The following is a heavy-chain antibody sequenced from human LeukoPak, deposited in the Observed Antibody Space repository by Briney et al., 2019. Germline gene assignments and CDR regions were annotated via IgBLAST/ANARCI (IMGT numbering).Heavy chain of an antibody. CDR3: ARRGYHTYYYYYGMDV. D-gene: IGHD5-12*01. CDR2: IYPGDSDT. Sequence: GESLKISCKASGYSFTSYRIGWVRQMPGKGLEWMGIIYPGDSDTRYSPSFQGQVTISADKSISTAYLQWSSLKASDTAMYYCARRGYHTYYYYYGMDVWGQGSTVTVSS. V-gene: IGHV5-51*01. CDR1: GYSFTSYR. J-gene: IGHJ6*02.